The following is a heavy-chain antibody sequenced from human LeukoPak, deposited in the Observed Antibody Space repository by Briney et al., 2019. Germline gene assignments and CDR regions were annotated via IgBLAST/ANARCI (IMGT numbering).Heavy chain of an antibody. J-gene: IGHJ4*02. CDR2: ISYDGTEK. V-gene: IGHV3-30*03. CDR1: GFTFSNYA. Sequence: GGSLRLSCVASGFTFSNYAMHWVRQAPGKGLEWVAVISYDGTEKKCADSVKGRFTISRDNAKNSLDLQMNSLRADDTAVYYCVRDRGYSTFDYWGQGTLVIVSS. D-gene: IGHD4-23*01. CDR3: VRDRGYSTFDY.